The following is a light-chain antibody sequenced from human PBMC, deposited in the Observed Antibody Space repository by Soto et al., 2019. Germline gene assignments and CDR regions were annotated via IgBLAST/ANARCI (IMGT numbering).Light chain of an antibody. Sequence: DIQMTQSPSSLSASVGDRVTITCQASQDISNYLNWYQQKPGKAPKLLIYDASNLETGVPSRFNGGGSGTDFTLTISSLQPEDIATYYCQQYGTLLLTFGGGTKVEIK. CDR3: QQYGTLLLT. J-gene: IGKJ4*01. V-gene: IGKV1-33*01. CDR2: DAS. CDR1: QDISNY.